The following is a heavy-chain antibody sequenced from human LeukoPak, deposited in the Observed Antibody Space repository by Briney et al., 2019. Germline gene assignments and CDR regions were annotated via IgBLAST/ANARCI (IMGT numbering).Heavy chain of an antibody. Sequence: PSETLSLTCIVSGGSISSDYWSWIRQPAGKGLEWIGRIHFSGSINYNPSLKSRVTMSLDTSKNQFSLKLNPVTAADTAVYYCTRARMVDYYYYYMDVWGKGTTVTISS. V-gene: IGHV4-4*07. CDR3: TRARMVDYYYYYMDV. CDR1: GGSISSDY. CDR2: IHFSGSI. J-gene: IGHJ6*03. D-gene: IGHD2-15*01.